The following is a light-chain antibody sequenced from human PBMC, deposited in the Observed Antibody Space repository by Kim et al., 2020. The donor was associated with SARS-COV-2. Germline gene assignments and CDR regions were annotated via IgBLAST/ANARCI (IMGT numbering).Light chain of an antibody. CDR1: SLRSYY. J-gene: IGLJ3*02. V-gene: IGLV3-19*01. Sequence: SSELTQDPAVSVALGQTVMITCQGDSLRSYYASWYQQKPGQAPVLVIYGKNNRPSGIPDRFSGSSSGNTASLTITGAQAEDEADYYCNSRDSSGNLLVFGGGTQLTVL. CDR3: NSRDSSGNLLV. CDR2: GKN.